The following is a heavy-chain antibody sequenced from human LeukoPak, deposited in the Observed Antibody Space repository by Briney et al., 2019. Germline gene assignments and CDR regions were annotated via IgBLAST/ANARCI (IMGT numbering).Heavy chain of an antibody. J-gene: IGHJ4*02. D-gene: IGHD6-13*01. CDR1: GYTLTELS. CDR2: FDPEDGET. CDR3: ATYIAAAGTGYFDY. V-gene: IGHV1-24*01. Sequence: ASVKVSCKVSGYTLTELSMHWVRQAPGKGLEWMGGFDPEDGETIYAQKFQGRVTMTEDTSTDTAYMELSSLRSEDTVVYYCATYIAAAGTGYFDYWGQGTLVTVSS.